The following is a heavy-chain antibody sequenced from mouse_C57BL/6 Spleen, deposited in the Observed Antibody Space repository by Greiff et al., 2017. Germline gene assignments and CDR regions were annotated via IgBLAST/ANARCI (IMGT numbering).Heavy chain of an antibody. CDR3: ARLSLNWYFDV. CDR2: IYPGDGDT. Sequence: QVQLQQSGPELVKPGASVKISCKASGYAFSSSWMNWVKQRPGKGLEWIGRIYPGDGDTNYNGKFKGKATLTADKSSSTAYMQLSSLTSEDSAVYFCARLSLNWYFDVWGTGTTVTVSS. CDR1: GYAFSSSW. V-gene: IGHV1-82*01. J-gene: IGHJ1*03.